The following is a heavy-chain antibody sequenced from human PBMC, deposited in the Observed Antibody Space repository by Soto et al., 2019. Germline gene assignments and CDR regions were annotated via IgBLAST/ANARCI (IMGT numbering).Heavy chain of an antibody. CDR2: IRATGDTT. CDR1: GFGFGGFA. D-gene: IGHD7-27*01. CDR3: AKENGTLGANWGIFQS. J-gene: IGHJ5*02. Sequence: EVQLLESGGGLVQPGGSLRLSCAASGFGFGGFAMKWVRQSPGKGLEWVSAIRATGDTTHYADSEKSRFTISRDNSKNISYTQMTSMRAEDTAVYYCAKENGTLGANWGIFQSWGQGTLVTVSS. V-gene: IGHV3-23*01.